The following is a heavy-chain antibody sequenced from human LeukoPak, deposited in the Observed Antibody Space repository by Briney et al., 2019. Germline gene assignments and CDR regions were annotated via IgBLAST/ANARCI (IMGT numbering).Heavy chain of an antibody. V-gene: IGHV1-3*01. CDR1: GYTFTSYA. J-gene: IGHJ4*02. D-gene: IGHD6-13*01. CDR3: ARGPLSASFGGSWYQVY. Sequence: ASVKVSCKASGYTFTSYAMHWVRQAPGQRLEWMGWINAGNGNTKYSQKFQGRVTITRDTSASTAYMELSSLRSEDTAVYYCARGPLSASFGGSWYQVYWGQGTLVTVSS. CDR2: INAGNGNT.